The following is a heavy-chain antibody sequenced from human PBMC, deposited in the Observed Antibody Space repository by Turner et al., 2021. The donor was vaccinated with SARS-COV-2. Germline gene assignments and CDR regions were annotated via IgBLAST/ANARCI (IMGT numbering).Heavy chain of an antibody. D-gene: IGHD1-26*01. J-gene: IGHJ4*02. Sequence: QVQLVESGGGVVQPGRSLSLSCAASGFTFSSYGMHWVRQAPGKGLEWVAVIWYDGSNKYNADSVKGRFTISRDNSKNTLYLQMNSLRAEDTAVYYCATGSGSYYFSPTYYFDYWGQGTLVTVSS. CDR3: ATGSGSYYFSPTYYFDY. CDR2: IWYDGSNK. V-gene: IGHV3-33*01. CDR1: GFTFSSYG.